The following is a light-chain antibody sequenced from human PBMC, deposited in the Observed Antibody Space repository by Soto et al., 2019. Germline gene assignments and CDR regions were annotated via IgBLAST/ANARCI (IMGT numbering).Light chain of an antibody. CDR3: AAWDDSLNVVV. CDR2: SNN. Sequence: QSVLTQPPSASGTPGQRVTISCSGSSSNIGSNTVNWYQQLPGTAPKLLICSNNQRPSGVPDRFSGSKSGTSASLAIRGLQSEDEGDYYCAAWDDSLNVVVFGGGTKLTVL. J-gene: IGLJ2*01. V-gene: IGLV1-44*01. CDR1: SSNIGSNT.